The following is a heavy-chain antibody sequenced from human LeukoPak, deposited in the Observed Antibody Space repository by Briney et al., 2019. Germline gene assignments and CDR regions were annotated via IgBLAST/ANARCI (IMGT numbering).Heavy chain of an antibody. Sequence: SETLSLTCTVSGGSISSSSYYWGWIRQPPGKGLERIGSIYYSGSTYYNPSLKSRVTISVDTSKYQFSLKLSSVTAADTAVYYCARDPDPAMVLRDFDYWGQGTLVTVSS. D-gene: IGHD5-18*01. CDR3: ARDPDPAMVLRDFDY. CDR1: GGSISSSSYY. J-gene: IGHJ4*02. CDR2: IYYSGST. V-gene: IGHV4-39*02.